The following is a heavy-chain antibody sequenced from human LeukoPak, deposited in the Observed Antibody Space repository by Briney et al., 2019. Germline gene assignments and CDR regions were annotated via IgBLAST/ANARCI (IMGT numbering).Heavy chain of an antibody. D-gene: IGHD3-10*01. J-gene: IGHJ4*02. CDR3: ARAIFHGSGSFDY. CDR1: GYTFTSYY. Sequence: ASVKVSCKASGYTFTSYYMHWVRQAPGQGLEWMGWMNPNSGNTGYAQKFQGRVTMTRNTSISTAYMELSSLRSEDTAVYYCARAIFHGSGSFDYWGQGTLVTVSS. CDR2: MNPNSGNT. V-gene: IGHV1-8*02.